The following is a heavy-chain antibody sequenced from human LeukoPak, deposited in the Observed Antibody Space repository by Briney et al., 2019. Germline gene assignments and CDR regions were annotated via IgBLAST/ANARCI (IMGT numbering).Heavy chain of an antibody. D-gene: IGHD5-12*01. CDR2: INHSGST. CDR1: GGSFSGYY. CDR3: AKDRTYSAYAALDY. Sequence: SETLSLTCAVYGGSFSGYYWSWIRQPPGKGLEWIGEINHSGSTNYNPSLKSRVTISVDTSKNQFSLKLSSVTAADTALYYCAKDRTYSAYAALDYWGQGTLVTVSS. J-gene: IGHJ4*02. V-gene: IGHV4-34*01.